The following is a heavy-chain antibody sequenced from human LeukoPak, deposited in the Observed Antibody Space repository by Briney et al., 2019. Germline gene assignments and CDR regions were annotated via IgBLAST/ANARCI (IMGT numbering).Heavy chain of an antibody. V-gene: IGHV3-23*01. D-gene: IGHD2-2*01. J-gene: IGHJ5*02. CDR2: ISASGGTT. Sequence: PGGSLRLSCAASGFTFSSYAMSWVRQAPGKGLEWVSAISASGGTTYYADSVKGRFTISRDNSKNTLYLQMSGLRAEDTAVYYCAKEPREYCSSTSCPNWIDPWGQGTLVTVSS. CDR3: AKEPREYCSSTSCPNWIDP. CDR1: GFTFSSYA.